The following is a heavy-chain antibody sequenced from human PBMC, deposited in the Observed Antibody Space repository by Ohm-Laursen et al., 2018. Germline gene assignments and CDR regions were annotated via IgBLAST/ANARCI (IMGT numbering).Heavy chain of an antibody. D-gene: IGHD3-22*01. Sequence: SVKVSCKTSGYTFTSYDINWVRQATGQGLEWMGWINPNSGGTKYAQKLQGRVTMTRDTSISTVYMELSRLRSEDTAVYYCARGRYYYDSSGYGGYGMDVWGQGTTVTVSS. CDR2: INPNSGGT. CDR3: ARGRYYYDSSGYGGYGMDV. V-gene: IGHV1-2*02. CDR1: GYTFTSYD. J-gene: IGHJ6*02.